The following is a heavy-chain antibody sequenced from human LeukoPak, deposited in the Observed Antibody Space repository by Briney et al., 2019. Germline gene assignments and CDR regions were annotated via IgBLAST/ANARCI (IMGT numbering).Heavy chain of an antibody. D-gene: IGHD4-17*01. CDR2: ISYIGST. CDR1: ADSFSSHY. J-gene: IGHJ3*02. V-gene: IGHV4-59*11. CDR3: ARDLVTVTKGFDI. Sequence: SETLSLTCAVSADSFSSHYWTWIRQPPGKGLEWIGYISYIGSTNYNPSLKSRVTISIDTSKNQFSLKLTSVTAANTAVYYCARDLVTVTKGFDIWGQGTMVSVSS.